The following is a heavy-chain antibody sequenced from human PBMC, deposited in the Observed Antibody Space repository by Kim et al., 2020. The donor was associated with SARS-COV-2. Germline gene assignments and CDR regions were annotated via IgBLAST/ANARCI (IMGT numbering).Heavy chain of an antibody. D-gene: IGHD4-17*01. CDR1: GFTFSRYG. V-gene: IGHV3-23*01. Sequence: GGSLRLSCAGSGFTFSRYGMSWVRQAPGKGLEWVSVISGSGGSKYYAGSVKGRFTISRDNSKNSMYLQMNSLRADDTAVYYSARDSEKDYGDQLDYWGQGTLVTVSS. J-gene: IGHJ4*02. CDR2: ISGSGGSK. CDR3: ARDSEKDYGDQLDY.